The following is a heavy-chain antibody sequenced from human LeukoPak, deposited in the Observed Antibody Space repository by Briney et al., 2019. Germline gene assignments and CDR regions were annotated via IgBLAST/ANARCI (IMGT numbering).Heavy chain of an antibody. J-gene: IGHJ4*02. Sequence: PGGSLRLSCAASGFTFSDYYMSWIRQAPGKGLEWVSYISSSGSTIYYADSVKGRFTISRDNAKNSLYLQMNSLRAEDTAVYYCARHGYYYDSSSYYSYFDYWGQGTLVTVSS. CDR1: GFTFSDYY. CDR2: ISSSGSTI. V-gene: IGHV3-11*01. D-gene: IGHD3-22*01. CDR3: ARHGYYYDSSSYYSYFDY.